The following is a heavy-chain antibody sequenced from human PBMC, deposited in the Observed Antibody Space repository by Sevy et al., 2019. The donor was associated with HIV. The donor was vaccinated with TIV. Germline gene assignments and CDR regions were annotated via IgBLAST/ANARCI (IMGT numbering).Heavy chain of an antibody. CDR2: IWYDGGKK. CDR1: GFSFSTYG. V-gene: IGHV3-33*01. D-gene: IGHD6-19*01. Sequence: GGSLRLSCTTSGFSFSTYGMHWVRQAPGKGLGWVAGIWYDGGKKQYADSGKGRFTISRDNSKNTMYLQMNSLRVEDTALFYCARERDENSSGWSVPFDKWGQGTLVTVSS. J-gene: IGHJ4*02. CDR3: ARERDENSSGWSVPFDK.